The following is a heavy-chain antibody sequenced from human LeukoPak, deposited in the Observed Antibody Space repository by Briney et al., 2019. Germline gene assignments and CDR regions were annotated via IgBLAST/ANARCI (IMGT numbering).Heavy chain of an antibody. CDR2: ISYDGSNK. Sequence: GGSPRLSCAASGFTFSSYGMHWVRQAPGKGLEWVAVISYDGSNKYYADSVKGRFTISRDNSKNTLYLQMNSLRAEDTAVYYCAKGSGGSYAFDYWGQGTLVTVSS. V-gene: IGHV3-30*18. CDR1: GFTFSSYG. D-gene: IGHD1-26*01. CDR3: AKGSGGSYAFDY. J-gene: IGHJ4*02.